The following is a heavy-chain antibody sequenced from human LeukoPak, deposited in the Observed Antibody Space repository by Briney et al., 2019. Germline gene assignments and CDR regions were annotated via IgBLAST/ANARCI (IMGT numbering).Heavy chain of an antibody. D-gene: IGHD3-3*01. J-gene: IGHJ5*02. CDR3: ARGQYDFWSGSSVGRIQSWFDP. V-gene: IGHV1-8*01. CDR1: GYTFTSYD. CDR2: MNPNSGNT. Sequence: GASVKVSCKASGYTFTSYDINWVRQAPGQGLEWMGWMNPNSGNTGYAQKFQGRVTMTRNTSISTAYMELSSLRSEDTAVYYCARGQYDFWSGSSVGRIQSWFDPWGQGTLVTVSS.